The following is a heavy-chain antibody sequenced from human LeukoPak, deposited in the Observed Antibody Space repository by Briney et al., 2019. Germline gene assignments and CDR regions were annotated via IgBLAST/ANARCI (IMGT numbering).Heavy chain of an antibody. CDR3: ARGTGIAVAGSDAFDI. V-gene: IGHV1-18*01. D-gene: IGHD6-19*01. J-gene: IGHJ3*02. CDR1: GYTFTSYG. CDR2: ISAYNGNT. Sequence: ASVKVSCKASGYTFTSYGISWVRQAPGQGLEWMGWISAYNGNTDYAQKLQGRVTMTTDTSTSTAYMELRSLRSDDTAVYYCARGTGIAVAGSDAFDIWGQGTMVTVSS.